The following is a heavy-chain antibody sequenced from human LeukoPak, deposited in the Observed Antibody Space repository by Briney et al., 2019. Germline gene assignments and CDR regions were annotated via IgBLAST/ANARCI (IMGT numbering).Heavy chain of an antibody. CDR3: ARENSGSYYRSDY. V-gene: IGHV3-23*01. CDR2: IGRSGGNT. D-gene: IGHD1-26*01. CDR1: GFTFNNYG. Sequence: PGGSLRLSCAASGFTFNNYGMSWVRQAPGKGLEWVSGIGRSGGNTYYAVSVKGRFTISRDNAKNSLYLQMNGLRAEDTAVYYCARENSGSYYRSDYWGQGTLVTVSS. J-gene: IGHJ4*02.